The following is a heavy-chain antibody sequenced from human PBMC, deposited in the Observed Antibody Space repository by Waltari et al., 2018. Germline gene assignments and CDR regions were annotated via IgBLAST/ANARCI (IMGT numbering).Heavy chain of an antibody. Sequence: QEQMEQSGAEVKKPGASVKVSCKASGYTISSYDFNWVRQATGEGLEWMGGMNPNGGNAGYAQKFQGRGTMTWNTSISTAYMELRGLRSDDTATYYCARGYNSSWYGAYFDPWGQGTQVTVSS. D-gene: IGHD6-13*01. J-gene: IGHJ5*02. CDR3: ARGYNSSWYGAYFDP. CDR1: GYTISSYD. V-gene: IGHV1-8*01. CDR2: MNPNGGNA.